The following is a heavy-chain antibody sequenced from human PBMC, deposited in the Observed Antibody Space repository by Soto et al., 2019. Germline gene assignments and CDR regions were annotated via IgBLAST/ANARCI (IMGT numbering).Heavy chain of an antibody. CDR3: AMYGSGSYYTRGGMDV. V-gene: IGHV1-69*02. J-gene: IGHJ6*02. CDR2: IIPILGIA. CDR1: GGTFSSYT. D-gene: IGHD3-10*01. Sequence: SVKVSCKASGGTFSSYTISWVRQAPGQGLEWMGRIIPILGIANYAQKFQGRVTITADKSTSTAYMELSSLRSEDTAVYYCAMYGSGSYYTRGGMDVWGQGTTVTVSS.